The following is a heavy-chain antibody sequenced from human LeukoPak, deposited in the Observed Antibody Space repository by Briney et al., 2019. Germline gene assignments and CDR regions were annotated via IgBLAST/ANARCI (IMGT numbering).Heavy chain of an antibody. Sequence: SETLSLTXTVSGASISSYHWSWIRQSAGKGVEWIGRIHSSGSTNYNPSPKSRVTMSIDTSKNQFSLRVSSVTAADTAVYYCARDGLYTYGYSYFDYWGQGTLVTVSS. V-gene: IGHV4-4*07. CDR1: GASISSYH. CDR2: IHSSGST. J-gene: IGHJ4*02. D-gene: IGHD5-18*01. CDR3: ARDGLYTYGYSYFDY.